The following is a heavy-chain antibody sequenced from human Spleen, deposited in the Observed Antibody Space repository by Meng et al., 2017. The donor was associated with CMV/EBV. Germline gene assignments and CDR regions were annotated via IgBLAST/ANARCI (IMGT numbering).Heavy chain of an antibody. CDR1: INSGDYS. CDR2: IHYSGGT. CDR3: ARDFASGWGVHNWFDP. J-gene: IGHJ5*02. D-gene: IGHD3-9*01. Sequence: INSGDYSWSWLRQPQGKGLEWIGYIHYSGGTFSNPSLKSRVTISLDTSKNQLSLKVNSVTAADTAVYYCARDFASGWGVHNWFDPWGQGTLVTVSS. V-gene: IGHV4-30-4*08.